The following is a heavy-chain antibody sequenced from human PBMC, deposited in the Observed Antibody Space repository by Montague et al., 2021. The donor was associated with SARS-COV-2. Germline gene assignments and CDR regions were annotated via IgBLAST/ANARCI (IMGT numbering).Heavy chain of an antibody. CDR1: GGSISSYY. CDR2: IYYSGST. CDR3: ARYTRQIRLIVFDYGMDV. D-gene: IGHD4-17*01. V-gene: IGHV4-59*01. Sequence: TPSLTCTVSGGSISSYYWSWIRQPPGKGLEWIGYIYYSGSTNYNPSLKSRVTISVGTSKNQFSLKLGSVTAADTAVYYCARYTRQIRLIVFDYGMDVWGQGTTVTVSS. J-gene: IGHJ6*02.